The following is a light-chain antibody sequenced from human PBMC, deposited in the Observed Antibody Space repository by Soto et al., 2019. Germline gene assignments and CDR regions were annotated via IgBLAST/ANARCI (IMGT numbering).Light chain of an antibody. J-gene: IGKJ5*01. V-gene: IGKV1-9*01. CDR2: AAS. Sequence: DNQLSQSASSSPASLGHTVTITCRASQNIDNFVAWYQQRPGKAPELLIYAASTLQSGVPSRFSGSGSGTEFTLTISSLQPEDVATYYCQQLNSYPITCGHGKRLEIK. CDR3: QQLNSYPIT. CDR1: QNIDNF.